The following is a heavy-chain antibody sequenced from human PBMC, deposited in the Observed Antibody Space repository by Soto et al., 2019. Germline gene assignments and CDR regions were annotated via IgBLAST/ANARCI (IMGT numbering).Heavy chain of an antibody. D-gene: IGHD6-19*01. V-gene: IGHV3-9*01. J-gene: IGHJ4*02. CDR3: AKDRGLVLSFYFDY. CDR1: GFTFDDYA. CDR2: ISWNSGSI. Sequence: EVQLVESGGGLVQPGRSLRLSCAASGFTFDDYAMHWVRQAPGKGLEWVSGISWNSGSIDYADSVKDRFTISRDNANNYWYLQMNRLRAEDTALYYCAKDRGLVLSFYFDYWGQGTLVTVSS.